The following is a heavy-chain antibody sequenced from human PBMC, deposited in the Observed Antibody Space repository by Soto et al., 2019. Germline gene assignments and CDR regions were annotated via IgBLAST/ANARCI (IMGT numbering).Heavy chain of an antibody. J-gene: IGHJ4*02. CDR3: ARGPAYIDGWRTFDL. CDR1: DDSFRGAEYY. V-gene: IGHV4-61*08. Sequence: SETLSLTCAVSDDSFRGAEYYWSWIRQPLGKGPEWIGYTYYNGDTKYNPALRSRVTMSEDTSKNQFSLRLSSVTAADTAVYFCARGPAYIDGWRTFDLWGRGILVTVSS. CDR2: TYYNGDT. D-gene: IGHD6-19*01.